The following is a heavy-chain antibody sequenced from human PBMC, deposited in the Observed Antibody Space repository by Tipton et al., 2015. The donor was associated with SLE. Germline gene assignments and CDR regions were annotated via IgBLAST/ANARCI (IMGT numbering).Heavy chain of an antibody. V-gene: IGHV3-48*03. D-gene: IGHD7-27*01. CDR1: GFTFSSYE. CDR2: ISSSGSTI. Sequence: GSLRLSCAASGFTFSSYEMNWVRQAPGKGLEWVSYISSSGSTIYYADSAKGRFTISRDNAKNSLYLQMNSLRAEDTAVYYCACGGARTGFDYWGQGTLVTVSS. J-gene: IGHJ4*02. CDR3: ACGGARTGFDY.